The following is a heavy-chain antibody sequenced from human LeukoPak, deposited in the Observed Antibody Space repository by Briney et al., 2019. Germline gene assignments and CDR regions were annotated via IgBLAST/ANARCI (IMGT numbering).Heavy chain of an antibody. Sequence: GGSLRLSCAASGFTFSSYAMSWVRHAPGKGLERVSAISGSGGSTYYADSVKGRFTISRDNSKNTLYLQMNSLRAEDPAVYYCAKDPTPIVDGVMDVSGKGTTVTVSS. V-gene: IGHV3-23*01. CDR2: ISGSGGST. J-gene: IGHJ6*03. D-gene: IGHD2-15*01. CDR3: AKDPTPIVDGVMDV. CDR1: GFTFSSYA.